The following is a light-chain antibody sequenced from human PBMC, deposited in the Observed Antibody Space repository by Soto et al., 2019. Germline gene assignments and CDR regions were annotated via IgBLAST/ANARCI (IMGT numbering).Light chain of an antibody. CDR2: EVN. CDR3: NSYRSGSAFWV. Sequence: QSALTQPGSVSGSPGQPITISCSGTSSDVGGYNHVSWYQHHRGKAPKLIIYEVNSRPSGVSNRFSGSKSGNTASLTISGLQAEDEADYYCNSYRSGSAFWVFGGGTKLTVL. V-gene: IGLV2-14*01. CDR1: SSDVGGYNH. J-gene: IGLJ3*02.